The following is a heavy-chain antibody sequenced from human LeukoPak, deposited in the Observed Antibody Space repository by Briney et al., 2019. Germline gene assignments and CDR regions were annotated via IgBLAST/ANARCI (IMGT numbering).Heavy chain of an antibody. Sequence: GGSLRLSCAASGFIFTNYFMSWVRQAPGKGLEWVASIKHDGSEKYYVDSVRGRFTISRDNTMNSLYLQMSSLTAEDTAVYYCATDRGWRTSGYYLYYFEYWGQGTLVTYSS. J-gene: IGHJ4*02. CDR1: GFIFTNYF. CDR2: IKHDGSEK. V-gene: IGHV3-7*01. D-gene: IGHD3-3*01. CDR3: ATDRGWRTSGYYLYYFEY.